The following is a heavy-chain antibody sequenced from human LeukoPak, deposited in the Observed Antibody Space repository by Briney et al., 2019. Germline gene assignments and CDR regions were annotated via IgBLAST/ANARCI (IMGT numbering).Heavy chain of an antibody. J-gene: IGHJ6*03. CDR2: IYYSGST. D-gene: IGHD6-13*01. CDR1: GGSISSSSYY. Sequence: SETLSLTCTVSGGSISSSSYYWGWIRQPPGKGLEWIGSIYYSGSTYYNPSLKSRVTISVDTSKNQFSLKLSSVTAADTAVYYCARVKPLPEVDEQLVARYYYMDVWGKGTTVTVSS. V-gene: IGHV4-39*01. CDR3: ARVKPLPEVDEQLVARYYYMDV.